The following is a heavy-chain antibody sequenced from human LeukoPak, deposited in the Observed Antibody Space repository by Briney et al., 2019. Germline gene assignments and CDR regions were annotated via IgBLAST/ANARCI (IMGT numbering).Heavy chain of an antibody. CDR2: INQDGTEK. Sequence: HPGGSLRLSCAASGFTFNNYWMSWVRQAPGKGLEWVANINQDGTEKYYVDSVKGRFTISRDNAKNSLYLQMNSLRAEDTAVYYCAREMVRFGAREIDPWGPGTLVTVSS. V-gene: IGHV3-7*01. CDR1: GFTFNNYW. CDR3: AREMVRFGAREIDP. D-gene: IGHD3-10*01. J-gene: IGHJ5*02.